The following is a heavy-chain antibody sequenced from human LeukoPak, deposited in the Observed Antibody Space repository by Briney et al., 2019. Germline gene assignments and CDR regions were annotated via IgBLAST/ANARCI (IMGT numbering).Heavy chain of an antibody. CDR3: ARVTSGSFHFDY. V-gene: IGHV1-2*06. D-gene: IGHD1-26*01. CDR1: GYTFTGYY. CDR2: INPNRGGT. Sequence: GASVKVSCKASGYTFTGYYMHWVRQAPGQGLEWMGRINPNRGGTNYAQKFQGRVTMTRDTSISTAYMELSRLRSDDTAVYYCARVTSGSFHFDYWGQGTLVTVSS. J-gene: IGHJ4*02.